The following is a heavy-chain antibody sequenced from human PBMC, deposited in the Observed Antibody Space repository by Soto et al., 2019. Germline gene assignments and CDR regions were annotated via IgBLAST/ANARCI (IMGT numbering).Heavy chain of an antibody. CDR2: IYYSGST. J-gene: IGHJ3*02. D-gene: IGHD3-3*01. Sequence: QVQLQESGPGLVKPSQTLSLTCTVSGGSISSGGYYWSWIRQHPGKGLEWIGYIYYSGSTYYNPALKSRVTISVDTSKNQFSLKLSSVTSADTAVYYCARGGLRVVYDFWSGYSAPAAFDIWGQGTMVTVSS. V-gene: IGHV4-31*03. CDR1: GGSISSGGYY. CDR3: ARGGLRVVYDFWSGYSAPAAFDI.